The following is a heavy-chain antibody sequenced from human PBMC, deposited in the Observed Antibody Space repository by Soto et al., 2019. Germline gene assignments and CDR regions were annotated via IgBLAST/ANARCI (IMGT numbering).Heavy chain of an antibody. V-gene: IGHV3-23*01. D-gene: IGHD3-16*01. CDR2: ITGRSAVP. Sequence: EGQLLQSGGDLVQPGGSLRLSCAGSGRTLRSYAMTWIRQTPEKGLEWVSTITGRSAVPSYADSVNGRFTVSRDNSKNNLDMQMNSMRPDDTAIYYCAKGGTFTGGVYPWGQGTLVTVSA. CDR3: AKGGTFTGGVYP. CDR1: GRTLRSYA. J-gene: IGHJ5*02.